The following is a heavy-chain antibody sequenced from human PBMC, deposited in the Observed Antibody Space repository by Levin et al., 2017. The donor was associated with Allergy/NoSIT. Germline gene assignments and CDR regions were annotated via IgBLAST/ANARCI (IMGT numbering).Heavy chain of an antibody. CDR2: IGRGADT. D-gene: IGHD1/OR15-1a*01. V-gene: IGHV3-23*01. J-gene: IGHJ4*02. CDR3: AKGGMGTDGGIGS. Sequence: ASVKVSCTASGFIFSTNAMTWVRQAPGKGLEWVSSIGRGADTYHADSVKGRFSISRDNSKNTVYLQMNSLRAEDTAVYYCAKGGMGTDGGIGSWGQGTLVTVSS. CDR1: GFIFSTNA.